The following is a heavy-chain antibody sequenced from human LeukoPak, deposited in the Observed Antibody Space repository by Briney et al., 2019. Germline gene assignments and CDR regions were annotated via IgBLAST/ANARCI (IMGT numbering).Heavy chain of an antibody. J-gene: IGHJ4*02. Sequence: GGSLRLSCAASGNYWMHWVRQAPGKGLVWVSHINSDGGWTSYADYVKGRFTISKDNAKNTVYLQMNSLRAEDTAVYYCVSFYETYWGRGTLVTVSS. CDR2: INSDGGWT. V-gene: IGHV3-74*01. D-gene: IGHD2/OR15-2a*01. CDR1: GNYW. CDR3: VSFYETY.